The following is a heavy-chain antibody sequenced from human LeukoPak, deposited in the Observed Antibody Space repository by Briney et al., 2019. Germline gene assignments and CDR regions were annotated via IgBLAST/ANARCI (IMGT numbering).Heavy chain of an antibody. CDR1: GFTFSDHY. D-gene: IGHD3-22*01. CDR3: ARVRDYYDSSGYPTRDAFDI. J-gene: IGHJ3*02. V-gene: IGHV3-11*06. Sequence: PGGSLRLSCAASGFTFSDHYMSWIRQAPGKGLEWVSYISSSSSYTNYADSVKGRFTISRDNAKNSLYLQMNSLRAEDTAVYYCARVRDYYDSSGYPTRDAFDIWSQGTMVTVSS. CDR2: ISSSSSYT.